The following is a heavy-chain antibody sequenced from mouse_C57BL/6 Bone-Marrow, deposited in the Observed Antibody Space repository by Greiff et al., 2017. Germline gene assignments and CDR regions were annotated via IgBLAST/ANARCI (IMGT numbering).Heavy chain of an antibody. CDR2: IHPSDSDT. Sequence: QVQLQQPGAELVKPGASVKVSCKASGYTFTSYWMHWVKQRPGQGLEWIGRIHPSDSDTNYNQKFKGKATLTVDKSSSTAYMQLSSLTSEDSAVYYCAIDGIYYDYDGDYYAMDYWGQGTSVTVSS. CDR3: AIDGIYYDYDGDYYAMDY. D-gene: IGHD2-4*01. CDR1: GYTFTSYW. J-gene: IGHJ4*01. V-gene: IGHV1-74*01.